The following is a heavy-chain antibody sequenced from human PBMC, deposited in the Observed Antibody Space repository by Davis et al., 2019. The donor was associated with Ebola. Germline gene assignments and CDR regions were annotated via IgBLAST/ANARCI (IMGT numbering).Heavy chain of an antibody. J-gene: IGHJ3*02. V-gene: IGHV1-2*02. CDR2: INPNSGGT. D-gene: IGHD1-26*01. Sequence: ASVKVSCKASGYTFTGYYMHWVRQAPGQGLEWMGWINPNSGGTNYAQKFQGRVTMTRDTSISTAYMELSRLRSDDTAVYYCARVGEPYRRAAFDIWGQGTMVTVSS. CDR1: GYTFTGYY. CDR3: ARVGEPYRRAAFDI.